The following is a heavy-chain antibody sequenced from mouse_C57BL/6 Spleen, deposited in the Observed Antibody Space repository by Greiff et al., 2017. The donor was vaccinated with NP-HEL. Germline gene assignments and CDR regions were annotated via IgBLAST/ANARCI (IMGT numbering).Heavy chain of an antibody. Sequence: EVQVVESEGGLVQPGSSMKLSCTASGFTFSDYYMAWVRQVPEKGLEWVANINYDGSSTYYLDSLKSRFIISRDNAKNILYLQMSSLKSEDTATYYCARASWYYYFDYWGQGTTLTVSS. CDR3: ARASWYYYFDY. D-gene: IGHD1-1*02. CDR2: INYDGSST. V-gene: IGHV5-16*01. J-gene: IGHJ2*01. CDR1: GFTFSDYY.